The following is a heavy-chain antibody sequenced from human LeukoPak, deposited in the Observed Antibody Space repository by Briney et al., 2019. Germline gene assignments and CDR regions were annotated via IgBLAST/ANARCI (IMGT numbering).Heavy chain of an antibody. CDR1: GYTFTNDG. D-gene: IGHD1-14*01. V-gene: IGHV1-69*06. CDR3: ARDHLSGGFDY. J-gene: IGHJ4*02. CDR2: IIPIFGTA. Sequence: ASVKVSCKASGYTFTNDGISWVRQAPRQGLEWMGGIIPIFGTANYAQKFQDRVTITADKSTSTAYMELSSLRSEDTAVYYCARDHLSGGFDYWGQGTLVTVSS.